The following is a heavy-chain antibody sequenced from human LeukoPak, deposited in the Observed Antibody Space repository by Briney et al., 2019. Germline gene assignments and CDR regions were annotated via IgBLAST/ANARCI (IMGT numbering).Heavy chain of an antibody. CDR3: AKNPSGSGRFDP. J-gene: IGHJ5*02. V-gene: IGHV3-23*01. Sequence: WGSLRLSCAASGFTFSSYAMSWVRQAPGKGLEWVSAISGSGGSTYYADSVKGRFTISRDNSKNTLYLQMNSLRAEDTAVYYCAKNPSGSGRFDPWGQGTLVTVSS. D-gene: IGHD3-10*01. CDR2: ISGSGGST. CDR1: GFTFSSYA.